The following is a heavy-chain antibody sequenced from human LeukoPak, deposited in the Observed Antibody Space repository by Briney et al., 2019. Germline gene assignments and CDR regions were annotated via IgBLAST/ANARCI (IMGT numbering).Heavy chain of an antibody. CDR2: LHTAGDA. V-gene: IGHV3-13*01. CDR3: SRGGQRAGYAFDI. CDR1: RFTFCDYD. Sequence: GGSLSLSCTASRFTFCDYDMHWVRQVTGKGVEWVSSLHTAGDAHYSVSVRGRFIISRERSKTSFYLQMNSLRAEDSAMYYCSRGGQRAGYAFDIWGQGTMVTVSS. J-gene: IGHJ3*02.